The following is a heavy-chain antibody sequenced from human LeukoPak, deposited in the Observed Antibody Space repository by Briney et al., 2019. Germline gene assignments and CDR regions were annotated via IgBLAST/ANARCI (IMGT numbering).Heavy chain of an antibody. CDR3: ARDSSSWYYWFDP. CDR2: IIPIFGTA. J-gene: IGHJ5*02. Sequence: SVKVSCKASGGTFSSNAISWVRQAPGQGLEWMGGIIPIFGTANYAQKFQGRVTITTDESTSTAYMELSSLRSEDTAVYYCARDSSSWYYWFDPWGQGTLVTVSS. CDR1: GGTFSSNA. V-gene: IGHV1-69*05. D-gene: IGHD6-13*01.